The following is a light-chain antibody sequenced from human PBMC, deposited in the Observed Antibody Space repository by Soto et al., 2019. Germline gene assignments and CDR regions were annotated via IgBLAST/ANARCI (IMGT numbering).Light chain of an antibody. CDR1: RSILSSSNNXNY. CDR2: WAS. Sequence: DIVMTESPDSLAVSLGERATINCKSSRSILSSSNNXNYLAWYQQNPGQPPRLLIYWASTRESGVPDRFSGSGSGTNITLPITSLKTEDEAVYYSQQYYSPPSTFGPRPKVDIK. V-gene: IGKV4-1*01. J-gene: IGKJ3*01. CDR3: QQYYSPPST.